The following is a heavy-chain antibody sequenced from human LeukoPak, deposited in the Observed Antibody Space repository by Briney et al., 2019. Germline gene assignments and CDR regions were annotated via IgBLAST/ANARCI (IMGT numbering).Heavy chain of an antibody. CDR3: AKNLLGSESFSWYFDL. V-gene: IGHV3-23*01. D-gene: IGHD1-26*01. J-gene: IGHJ2*01. CDR2: ITDSGSGT. CDR1: GFTFTNYN. Sequence: GGSLRLSCAASGFTFTNYNMNWVRQAPGKGLEWVSSITDSGSGTCYADSVKGRFTMSRDNSKNTLYLQMNSLRAEDTAVYYCAKNLLGSESFSWYFDLWGRGTLVTVSS.